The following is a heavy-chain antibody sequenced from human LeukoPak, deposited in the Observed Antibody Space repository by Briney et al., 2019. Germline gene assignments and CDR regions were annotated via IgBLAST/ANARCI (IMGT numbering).Heavy chain of an antibody. J-gene: IGHJ3*02. V-gene: IGHV4-30-4*01. D-gene: IGHD1-1*01. CDR1: GDSINSNNYY. CDR3: AREGYDSSASDI. Sequence: PSETLSLTCTVSGDSINSNNYYWSWIRQPPGKGLEWIGDFYYSGSTYYNPSLKSRVTISVDTSKNQFSLKLSSVTAADTAVYYCAREGYDSSASDIWGQGTMVTVSS. CDR2: FYYSGST.